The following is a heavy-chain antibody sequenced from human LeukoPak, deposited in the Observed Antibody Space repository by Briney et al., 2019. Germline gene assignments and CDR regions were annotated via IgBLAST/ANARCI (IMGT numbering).Heavy chain of an antibody. CDR3: AREGGSSGSRSVDY. J-gene: IGHJ4*02. V-gene: IGHV4-4*07. CDR2: IYTSGST. D-gene: IGHD6-19*01. CDR1: GGSISSYY. Sequence: SETLSLTCTVSGGSISSYYWSWIRQPAGKGLEWIGRIYTSGSTNYNPSLKSRVTMSVDTSKNQFSLNLSSVTAADTAVYYCAREGGSSGSRSVDYWGQGTLVTVSS.